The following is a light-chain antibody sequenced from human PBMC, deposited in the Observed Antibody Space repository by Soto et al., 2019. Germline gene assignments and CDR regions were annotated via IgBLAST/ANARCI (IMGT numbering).Light chain of an antibody. CDR2: GVT. J-gene: IGLJ1*01. CDR1: SSDVCGYNH. V-gene: IGLV2-11*01. CDR3: CSYAGRSYV. Sequence: QSVLTQPRSVSGSPGQTVTISCTGTSSDVCGYNHVSWYQQHQCKAPELMISGVTKGHSGVSDRLSGSKFGNKASLTIYGLQAEDEADYYCCSYAGRSYVFGTGSMVTVL.